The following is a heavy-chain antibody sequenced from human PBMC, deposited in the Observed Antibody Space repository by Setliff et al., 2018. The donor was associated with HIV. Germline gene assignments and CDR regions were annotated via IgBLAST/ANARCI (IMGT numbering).Heavy chain of an antibody. Sequence: SETLSLTCTVSGGSISSYYWSWIRQPPGKGLEWIGHIYIGSTYYNPSLKSRVTISVDTSKNQFSLKLSSVTAADTAVYYCARHLTPLLVVVSWGQGTLVTVSS. CDR3: ARHLTPLLVVVS. CDR2: IYIGST. J-gene: IGHJ4*02. V-gene: IGHV4-4*08. CDR1: GGSISSYY. D-gene: IGHD2-15*01.